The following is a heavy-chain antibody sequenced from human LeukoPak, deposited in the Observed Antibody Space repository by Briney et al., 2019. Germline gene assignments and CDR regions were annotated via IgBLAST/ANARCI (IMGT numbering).Heavy chain of an antibody. CDR1: GFAFSSYA. CDR2: ISYDGNNK. D-gene: IGHD1-7*01. V-gene: IGHV3-30-3*01. Sequence: PGGPLRLSCAASGFAFSSYAMHWVRQAPGKGLEWVSVISYDGNNKYFADSVTGRFTIYRDNSRNTLFLQMNSLRPEDTAVYFCVRDPQSDLSGTTNFDYWGQGTLVTVSS. J-gene: IGHJ4*02. CDR3: VRDPQSDLSGTTNFDY.